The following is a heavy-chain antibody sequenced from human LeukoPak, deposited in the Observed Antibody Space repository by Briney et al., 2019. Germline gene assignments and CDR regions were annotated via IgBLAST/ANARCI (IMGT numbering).Heavy chain of an antibody. CDR1: EFTFSSYA. CDR2: ISGSGGST. V-gene: IGHV3-23*01. J-gene: IGHJ4*02. Sequence: SGGPLRLSCAASEFTFSSYAMTWVRQAPGKGLEWVSGISGSGGSTYYADSAKGRFTISRDNSKRTLYLQMNSLRAEDTAVYYCAKSTTVSSYRQYYFDSWGQGTLVTVSS. D-gene: IGHD5-12*01. CDR3: AKSTTVSSYRQYYFDS.